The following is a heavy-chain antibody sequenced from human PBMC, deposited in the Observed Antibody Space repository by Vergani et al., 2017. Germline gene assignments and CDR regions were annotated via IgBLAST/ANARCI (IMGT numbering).Heavy chain of an antibody. V-gene: IGHV4-30-4*01. CDR1: GGSISSGGYY. CDR3: ARLPTYYYGSGSYYSSFFDY. CDR2: IYYSGST. Sequence: QVQLQESGPGLVKPSQTLSLTCTVSGGSISSGGYYWSWIRQPPGKGLEWIGYIYYSGSTYYNPSLKSRVTISVDTSKNQFSLKLSSVTAADTAVYYCARLPTYYYGSGSYYSSFFDYWGQGTLVTVSS. J-gene: IGHJ4*02. D-gene: IGHD3-10*01.